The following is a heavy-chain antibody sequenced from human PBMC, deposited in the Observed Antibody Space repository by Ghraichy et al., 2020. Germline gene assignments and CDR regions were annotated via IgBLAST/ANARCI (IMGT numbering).Heavy chain of an antibody. CDR1: GVSVSSDRYY. D-gene: IGHD1-26*01. CDR2: IYFGGNT. V-gene: IGHV4-39*01. J-gene: IGHJ3*02. Sequence: LSLTCTVSGVSVSSDRYYWGWIRQPPGKGLEWVGSIYFGGNTYYNPSLTSRVTMDTSKNQFSLKLTAVTASDTAVYYCARRPAGSHFGAFDIWGQGTMVTVSS. CDR3: ARRPAGSHFGAFDI.